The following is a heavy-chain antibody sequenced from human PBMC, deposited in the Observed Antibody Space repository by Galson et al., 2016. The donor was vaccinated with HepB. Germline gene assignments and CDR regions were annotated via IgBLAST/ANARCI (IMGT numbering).Heavy chain of an antibody. J-gene: IGHJ5*02. CDR3: TRELGAGYTTWFDT. V-gene: IGHV3-48*02. CDR2: INSRSSSI. D-gene: IGHD1-1*01. CDR1: GFTVSSNY. Sequence: SLRLSCAASGFTVSSNYMTWVRQAPGKGLEWVSYINSRSSSIYYADSVKGRFTISRDNAPNSLYLQMNSLRDDDTAVYYCTRELGAGYTTWFDTWGKGTLVTVSS.